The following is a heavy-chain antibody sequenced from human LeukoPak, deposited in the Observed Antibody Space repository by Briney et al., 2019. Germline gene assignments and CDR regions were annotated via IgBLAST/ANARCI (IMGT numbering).Heavy chain of an antibody. CDR1: GFTFSSYA. CDR3: AKCERAYPVGQPDY. CDR2: ISGSGGST. J-gene: IGHJ4*02. Sequence: QSGGSLRLSCAASGFTFSSYAMSWVRQAPGKGLEWVSAISGSGGSTYYADSVKGRFTISRDNSKNTLYLQMNSLRAEDTAVYYCAKCERAYPVGQPDYWGQGTLVTVSS. D-gene: IGHD1-26*01. V-gene: IGHV3-23*01.